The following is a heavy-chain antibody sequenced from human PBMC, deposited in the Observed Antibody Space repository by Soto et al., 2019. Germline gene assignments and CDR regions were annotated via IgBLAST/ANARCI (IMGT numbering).Heavy chain of an antibody. J-gene: IGHJ6*02. CDR2: IYTSGST. D-gene: IGHD3-22*01. Sequence: SETLSLTCTVSGGSISSYYWSWIRQPAGKGLEWIGRIYTSGSTNYNPSLKSRVTMSVDTSKNQFSLKLSSVTAADTAVYYCARDMFKIVVDHYYYYYGMDVWGQGTTVTSP. CDR3: ARDMFKIVVDHYYYYYGMDV. V-gene: IGHV4-4*07. CDR1: GGSISSYY.